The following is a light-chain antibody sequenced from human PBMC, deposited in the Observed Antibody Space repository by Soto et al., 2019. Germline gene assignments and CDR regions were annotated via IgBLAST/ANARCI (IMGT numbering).Light chain of an antibody. Sequence: DIQMTQSPSTLSGSVGDRVTITCRASQTISSWLAWYQQKPGKAPKLLIYKASTLKSGVPSRFSGSGSGTEVTLTISSLQPDDFAPYYCQHYNSYSAAFGQGTKVELK. CDR1: QTISSW. CDR3: QHYNSYSAA. J-gene: IGKJ1*01. V-gene: IGKV1-5*03. CDR2: KAS.